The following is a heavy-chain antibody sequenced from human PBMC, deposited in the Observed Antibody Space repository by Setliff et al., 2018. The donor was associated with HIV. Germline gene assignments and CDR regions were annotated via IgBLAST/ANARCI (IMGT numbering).Heavy chain of an antibody. CDR1: GYTFTSYD. D-gene: IGHD3-3*01. J-gene: IGHJ3*02. V-gene: IGHV1-8*01. Sequence: ASVKVSCKASGYTFTSYDINWVRQATGQGLEWMGWMNPNSGNTGYAQKFQGRVTMTRNTSISTAYMELSRLRSEDTAVYYCARGDFDRGYAFDIWGQGKMVTVSS. CDR2: MNPNSGNT. CDR3: ARGDFDRGYAFDI.